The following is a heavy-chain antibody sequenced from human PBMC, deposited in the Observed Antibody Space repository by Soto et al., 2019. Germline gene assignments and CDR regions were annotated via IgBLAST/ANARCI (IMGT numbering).Heavy chain of an antibody. J-gene: IGHJ3*02. CDR3: ARDLGIDAFDI. V-gene: IGHV3-53*04. CDR2: IYSGGST. Sequence: GGSLRLSCAASGFTVSSNYMSWVRQAPGKGLEWVSVIYSGGSTYYADSVKGRFTISRHNSKNTLYLQMNSLRAEDTAVYYCARDLGIDAFDIWGQVTMVTVSS. D-gene: IGHD7-27*01. CDR1: GFTVSSNY.